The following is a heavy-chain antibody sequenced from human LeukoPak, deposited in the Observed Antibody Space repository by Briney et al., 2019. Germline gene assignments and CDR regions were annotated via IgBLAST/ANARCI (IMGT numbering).Heavy chain of an antibody. CDR2: IYPGDSDT. CDR3: ARHFGVVLVPDY. J-gene: IGHJ4*02. Sequence: GESLQISCQGSGYSFTSYWIGWVRQLPGKGLEWMGIIYPGDSDTRYSPSFQGQVAISADKSISTAYLQWSSLKASDTAMYYCARHFGVVLVPDYWGQGTLVTVSS. V-gene: IGHV5-51*01. D-gene: IGHD3-3*01. CDR1: GYSFTSYW.